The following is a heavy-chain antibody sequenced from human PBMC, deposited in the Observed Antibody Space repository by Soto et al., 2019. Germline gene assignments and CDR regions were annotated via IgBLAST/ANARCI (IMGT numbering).Heavy chain of an antibody. Sequence: ETLSLTCAVYGGSFSGYYWSWIRQPPGKGLEWIGEINHSGSTNYNPSLKSRVTISVDTSKNQFSLKLSSVTAADTAVYYCASHSSSSLYYYYGMDVWGQGTTVTVSS. V-gene: IGHV4-34*01. CDR3: ASHSSSSLYYYYGMDV. J-gene: IGHJ6*02. CDR1: GGSFSGYY. D-gene: IGHD6-6*01. CDR2: INHSGST.